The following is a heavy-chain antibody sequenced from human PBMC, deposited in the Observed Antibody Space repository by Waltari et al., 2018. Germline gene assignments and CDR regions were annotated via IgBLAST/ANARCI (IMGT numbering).Heavy chain of an antibody. CDR3: AREVSGLAPYYGMDV. D-gene: IGHD3-3*01. CDR1: GGSISSYY. CDR2: IYTSGSN. V-gene: IGHV4-4*07. Sequence: QVQLQESGPGLVKPSETLSLTCTVSGGSISSYYWSWIRQPAGKGLEWIGRIYTSGSNTNNPPPRGQGPMSVDTSKNQFALKLSSVTAADTAVYYGAREVSGLAPYYGMDVWGQGTTVTVSS. J-gene: IGHJ6*02.